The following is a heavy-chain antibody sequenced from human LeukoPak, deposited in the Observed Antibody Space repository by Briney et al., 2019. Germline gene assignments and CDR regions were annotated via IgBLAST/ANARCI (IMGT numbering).Heavy chain of an antibody. V-gene: IGHV1-8*01. J-gene: IGHJ6*02. CDR3: ARETDYYGSGSYIEAHYYGMDV. D-gene: IGHD3-10*01. CDR2: MNPNSGNT. CDR1: GYTFTSYD. Sequence: ASVKVSCKASGYTFTSYDINWVRQATGQGLEWMGWMNPNSGNTGYAQKFQGRVTMTRNTSISTAYMELRSLRSDDTAVYYCARETDYYGSGSYIEAHYYGMDVWGQGTTVTVSS.